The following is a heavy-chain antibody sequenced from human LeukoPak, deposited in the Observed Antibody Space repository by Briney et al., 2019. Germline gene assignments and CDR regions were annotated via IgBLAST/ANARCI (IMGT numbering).Heavy chain of an antibody. Sequence: SETLSLTCTVSGGSISSSSYYWGWIRQPPGKGLEWIGSIYYSGSTYYNPSLKSRVTISVDTSKNQFSLKLSSVTAADTAVYYCARQDWNDGPPLMRWGQGTLVTVSS. D-gene: IGHD1-1*01. CDR1: GGSISSSSYY. V-gene: IGHV4-39*01. CDR3: ARQDWNDGPPLMR. J-gene: IGHJ4*02. CDR2: IYYSGST.